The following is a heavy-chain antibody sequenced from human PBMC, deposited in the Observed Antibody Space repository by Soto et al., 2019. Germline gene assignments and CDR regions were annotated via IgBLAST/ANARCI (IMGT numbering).Heavy chain of an antibody. CDR2: IYFSGGT. CDR1: GGSISSYC. CDR3: ARESRSWYGSIWDY. Sequence: PSETLCLTCTVAGGSISSYCWSWIRQPPGKGLEWIGYIYFSGGTNYNPSLKSRVTISVDTSKNQFSLKLSSVTAADTAVYYCARESRSWYGSIWDYGGRGTLVTVSS. V-gene: IGHV4-59*12. D-gene: IGHD6-13*01. J-gene: IGHJ4*02.